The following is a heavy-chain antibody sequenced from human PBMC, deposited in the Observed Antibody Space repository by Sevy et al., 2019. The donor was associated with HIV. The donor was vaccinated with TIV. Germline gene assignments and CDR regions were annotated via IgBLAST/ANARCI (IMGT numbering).Heavy chain of an antibody. CDR1: GFTFSNYW. D-gene: IGHD6-13*01. CDR2: INSDGSST. V-gene: IGHV3-74*01. Sequence: GGSLRLSCAASGFTFSNYWMHWVRQAPGKGLVWVSRINSDGSSTSYADSVKGRFTISRDNAKNTLFLQMNSLRVEDTAVFYCARDLYEGRSGSPVNYWGQGTLVTVSS. J-gene: IGHJ4*02. CDR3: ARDLYEGRSGSPVNY.